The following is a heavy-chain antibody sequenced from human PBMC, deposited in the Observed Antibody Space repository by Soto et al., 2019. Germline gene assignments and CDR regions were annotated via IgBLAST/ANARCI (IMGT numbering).Heavy chain of an antibody. J-gene: IGHJ4*02. V-gene: IGHV6-1*01. Sequence: QAQLQQSGPGLVKPSQTLSLTCAISGDSVSSNSAAWNWIRQSPSRGLEWLGRTYYRSKWYNDYAGSVKSRITIKPATSKNLVSLQLKAVTPEDTAVYYCARESVRPQLAYHFDYWGQGTLVTVSS. CDR2: TYYRSKWYN. CDR3: ARESVRPQLAYHFDY. D-gene: IGHD6-13*01. CDR1: GDSVSSNSAA.